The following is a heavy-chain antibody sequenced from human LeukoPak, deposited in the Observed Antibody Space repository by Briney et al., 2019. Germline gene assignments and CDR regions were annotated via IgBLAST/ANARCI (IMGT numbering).Heavy chain of an antibody. CDR1: GFTFDDYA. D-gene: IGHD3-10*01. J-gene: IGHJ6*02. CDR3: ARGSGSYSGGMDV. CDR2: ISWNSGSI. Sequence: PGGSLRLSCAASGFTFDDYAMHWVRQAPGKGLEWVSGISWNSGSIGYADSVKGRFTISRDNAKNSLYLQMNSLRAEDTAVYYCARGSGSYSGGMDVWGQGTTVTVSS. V-gene: IGHV3-9*01.